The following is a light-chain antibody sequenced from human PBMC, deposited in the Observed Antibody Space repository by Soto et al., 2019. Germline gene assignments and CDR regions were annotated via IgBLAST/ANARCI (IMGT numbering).Light chain of an antibody. CDR2: GAS. V-gene: IGKV1-9*01. Sequence: IQLTQSPSSLSASVGDRVTITCRASQGISSFLAWYQQKPGKAPKLLIYGASTLQCGVPSRFSGSGSGTDFTLTIGSLQPEDFATYYCQQLNSFPIPFGPGTKVDSK. CDR1: QGISSF. J-gene: IGKJ3*01. CDR3: QQLNSFPIP.